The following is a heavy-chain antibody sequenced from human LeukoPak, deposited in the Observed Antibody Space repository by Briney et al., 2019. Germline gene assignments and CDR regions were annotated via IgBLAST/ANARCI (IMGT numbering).Heavy chain of an antibody. CDR3: ARVFGSGYGYSSGGFDP. CDR1: GYTFTSYG. J-gene: IGHJ5*02. Sequence: ASVKVSCKASGYTFTSYGISWVRQAPGQGLEWMGWISAYNGNTNYAQKLQGRVTMTTDTSTSTAYMELRSLRSDDTAVYYCARVFGSGYGYSSGGFDPWGQGTLVTVSS. CDR2: ISAYNGNT. V-gene: IGHV1-18*01. D-gene: IGHD5-18*01.